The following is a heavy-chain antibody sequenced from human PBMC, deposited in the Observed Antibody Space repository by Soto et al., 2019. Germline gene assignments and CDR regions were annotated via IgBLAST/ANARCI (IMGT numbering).Heavy chain of an antibody. CDR1: GYTYTSCG. CDR2: ISAYNGNT. Sequence: ASVEVSCKASGYTYTSCGLSWVRQAPGQGLEWMGWISAYNGNTNYAQKLQGRVTMTTDTSTSTAYMELRSLRSDDTAVYYCARDRGGPYYYDSSGYPPFDYWGQGTLVTVSS. J-gene: IGHJ4*02. D-gene: IGHD3-22*01. CDR3: ARDRGGPYYYDSSGYPPFDY. V-gene: IGHV1-18*01.